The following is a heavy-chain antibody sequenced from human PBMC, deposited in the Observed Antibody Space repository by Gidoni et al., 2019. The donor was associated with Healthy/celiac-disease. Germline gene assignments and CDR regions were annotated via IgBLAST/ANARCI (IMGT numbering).Heavy chain of an antibody. CDR2: IYYSGST. Sequence: QLQLQESGPGLVKPSETLSLTCTASGGPISIRSYFRGWTRQPPGKGLEWIGSIYYSGSTYYNPSLKSRVAISVDTSKNQFSLKLSSVTAADTAVYYCARQGGYCSGGSCYGYYYYGMDVWGQGTTVTVSS. CDR1: GGPISIRSYF. V-gene: IGHV4-39*01. D-gene: IGHD2-15*01. CDR3: ARQGGYCSGGSCYGYYYYGMDV. J-gene: IGHJ6*02.